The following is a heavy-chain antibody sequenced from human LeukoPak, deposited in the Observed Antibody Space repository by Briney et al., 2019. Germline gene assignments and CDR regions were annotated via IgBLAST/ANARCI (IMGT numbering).Heavy chain of an antibody. CDR3: TRGMGTSWFDF. CDR2: INPDSGVS. CDR1: GYTFSVNY. V-gene: IGHV1-2*02. Sequence: ASVKVSCKASGYTFSVNYIHWVRQAPGQGLEWMAWINPDSGVSNSAQRSQGRVTLTRDTSISTAYMEVSGLTSDDTAVYYCTRGMGTSWFDFWGQGTLVTVSS. D-gene: IGHD2-15*01. J-gene: IGHJ4*02.